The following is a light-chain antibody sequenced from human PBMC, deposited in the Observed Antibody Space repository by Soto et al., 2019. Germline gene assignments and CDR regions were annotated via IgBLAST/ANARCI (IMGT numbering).Light chain of an antibody. V-gene: IGKV3-20*01. J-gene: IGKJ1*01. CDR1: QSVSSSY. Sequence: VLTQSPGTLSLSPGERATLSCRASQSVSSSYLAWYQQKPGQAPRLLIYGASSRATGIPDRFSGSGSGTDFTLTISRLEPEDFAVYYCQQYGSSLQGTFGQGTKVDIK. CDR2: GAS. CDR3: QQYGSSLQGT.